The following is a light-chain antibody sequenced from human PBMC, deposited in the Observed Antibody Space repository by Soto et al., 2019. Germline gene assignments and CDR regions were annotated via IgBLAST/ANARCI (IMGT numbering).Light chain of an antibody. CDR3: STWDDSLRGLV. CDR1: SSNIGGNS. Sequence: QSVLTQPPSASGAPGQGISIACSGSSSNIGGNSVSWYRQVPGTAPKLLIFSNHQRPSGVPARFSGSKSGTSASLAISGLQSEDEADYYCSTWDDSLRGLVFGGGTKLTVL. J-gene: IGLJ2*01. CDR2: SNH. V-gene: IGLV1-44*01.